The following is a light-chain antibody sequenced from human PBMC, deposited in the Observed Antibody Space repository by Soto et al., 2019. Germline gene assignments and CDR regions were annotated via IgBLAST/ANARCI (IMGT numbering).Light chain of an antibody. CDR2: KAS. V-gene: IGKV1-5*03. J-gene: IGKJ1*01. Sequence: DIQMTQSPSTLSASVGDRVTITCRASQSISSWLAWYQQNPGKAPKLLIFKASSLESGVPSRFSGSGSETEFTLTISSLQPDDFATYYCQQYNSYPWTFGQGTKVEI. CDR1: QSISSW. CDR3: QQYNSYPWT.